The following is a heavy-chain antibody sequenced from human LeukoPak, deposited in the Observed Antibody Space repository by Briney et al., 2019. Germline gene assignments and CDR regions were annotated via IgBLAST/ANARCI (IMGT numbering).Heavy chain of an antibody. J-gene: IGHJ4*02. CDR1: GFSFGCYS. Sequence: GGSLRLSCAASGFSFGCYSMNWVREAPGKGLEWVSSISSSRTFIYNADSVKGRFPISRDNGKNSLYLEMDSLRAEDTAVYYCARGGIVATMLYYFDSWGQGTLVTVSS. CDR2: ISSSRTFI. D-gene: IGHD5-12*01. V-gene: IGHV3-21*06. CDR3: ARGGIVATMLYYFDS.